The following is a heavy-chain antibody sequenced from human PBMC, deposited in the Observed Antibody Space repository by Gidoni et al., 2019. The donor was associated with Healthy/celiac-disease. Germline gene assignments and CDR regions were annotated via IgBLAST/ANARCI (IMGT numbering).Heavy chain of an antibody. CDR1: GLPFSSYG. V-gene: IGHV3-30*18. Sequence: QVQLVESGGGVVQPGRSLRLSCAASGLPFSSYGMHWVRQAPGKGLEWVAVISYDGSNKYYADSVKGRFTISRDNSKNTLYLQMNSLRAEDTAVYYCAKDLAMVYYFDYWGQGTLVTVSS. J-gene: IGHJ4*02. CDR2: ISYDGSNK. D-gene: IGHD5-18*01. CDR3: AKDLAMVYYFDY.